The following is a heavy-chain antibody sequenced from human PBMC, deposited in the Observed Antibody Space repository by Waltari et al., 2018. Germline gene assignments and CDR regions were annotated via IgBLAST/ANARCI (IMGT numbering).Heavy chain of an antibody. CDR2: INPNSGGT. CDR1: GYTFTGYY. Sequence: QVQLVQSGAEVKKPGASVKVSCKASGYTFTGYYMHWVRQAPGQGLEWMGWINPNSGGTNYAQKFQGRVTMTRDTSISTAYMELSRLRSDDTAVYYCARDRGYYDYIWGSYRKPIDAFDIWGQGTMVTVSS. V-gene: IGHV1-2*02. J-gene: IGHJ3*02. D-gene: IGHD3-16*02. CDR3: ARDRGYYDYIWGSYRKPIDAFDI.